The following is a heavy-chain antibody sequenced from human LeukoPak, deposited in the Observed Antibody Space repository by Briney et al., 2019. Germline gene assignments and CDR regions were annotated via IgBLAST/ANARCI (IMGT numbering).Heavy chain of an antibody. V-gene: IGHV3-74*01. CDR2: INSDGRTT. J-gene: IGHJ4*02. CDR3: SRGGQDDYSDY. Sequence: PGGSLRLSCAASGFTFSTYWMHWVRQGPGKGLVWVSRINSDGRTTDYADSVRGRFTISRDNAKNTLYLQMSSLRAEDTAVYYCSRGGQDDYSDYWGQGTLVTVSS. D-gene: IGHD3-16*01. CDR1: GFTFSTYW.